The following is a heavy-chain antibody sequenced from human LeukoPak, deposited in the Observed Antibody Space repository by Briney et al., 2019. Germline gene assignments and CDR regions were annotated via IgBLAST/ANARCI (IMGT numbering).Heavy chain of an antibody. V-gene: IGHV3-30-3*01. Sequence: GGSLRLSCAASGFTFSSYAMHWVRQAPGKGLEWVAVISYDGSNKYYADSVKGRFTISRDSSKNTLYLQMNSLRAEDTAVYYCIDTSGGWGQGTLVTVSS. D-gene: IGHD2-15*01. CDR2: ISYDGSNK. CDR1: GFTFSSYA. CDR3: IDTSGG. J-gene: IGHJ4*02.